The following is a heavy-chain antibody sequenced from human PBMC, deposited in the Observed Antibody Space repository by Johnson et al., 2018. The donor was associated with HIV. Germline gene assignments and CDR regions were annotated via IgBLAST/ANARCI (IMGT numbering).Heavy chain of an antibody. Sequence: VQLVESGGGLVQPGGSLRLSCAASRFTLNNYAVSWVRQPPGKGLEWVSLISGSGTNHSDSVKGRFTISRDNSKNTLYLQMNSLRAEDTAVYYCAKGRKPSDWYRSAFDIWGQGTMVTVSS. CDR3: AKGRKPSDWYRSAFDI. D-gene: IGHD3-9*01. J-gene: IGHJ3*02. CDR2: ISGSGT. V-gene: IGHV3-23*04. CDR1: RFTLNNYA.